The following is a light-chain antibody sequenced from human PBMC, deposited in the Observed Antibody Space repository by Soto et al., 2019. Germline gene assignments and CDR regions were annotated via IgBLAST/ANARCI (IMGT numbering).Light chain of an antibody. CDR2: PAS. CDR3: QQLRAYPNT. Sequence: DIQLTQSPSFLSASVRDRVTVTCRASQTINDYLAWFQKKEGKAPELLIYPASTLQGGVPSRFSGHGSGIEFTLTISSMHPEDFATYYCQQLRAYPNTFVQGTNLEI. V-gene: IGKV1-9*01. J-gene: IGKJ2*01. CDR1: QTINDY.